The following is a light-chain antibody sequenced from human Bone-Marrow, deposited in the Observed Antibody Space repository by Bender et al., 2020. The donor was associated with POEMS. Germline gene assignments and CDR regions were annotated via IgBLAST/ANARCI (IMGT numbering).Light chain of an antibody. CDR3: VAWDASLNGWV. CDR2: NDN. Sequence: SYELTQPPSVSVSPGQTATITCSGDALPKEYVHWYQQKPGQAPVVVIYNDNERPSGVPDRFSGSKSGTSASLAITGLQSDDEAIYFCVAWDASLNGWVLGGGTKLTVL. J-gene: IGLJ3*02. CDR1: ALPKEY. V-gene: IGLV3-25*01.